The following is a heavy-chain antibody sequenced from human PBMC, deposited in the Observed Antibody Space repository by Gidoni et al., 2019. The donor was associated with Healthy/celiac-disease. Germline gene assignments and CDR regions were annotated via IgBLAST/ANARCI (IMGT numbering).Heavy chain of an antibody. CDR3: ARDKSGWYNFDY. J-gene: IGHJ4*02. Sequence: EVQLVESGGGLVKPGGSLRLSCAASGFTFSSYSMNWVRQAPGKGLEWVSSISSSGSTIYYADSVKGRFTISRDNAKNSLYLQMNSLRAEDTAVYYCARDKSGWYNFDYWGQGTLVTVSS. CDR2: ISSSGSTI. V-gene: IGHV3-21*01. D-gene: IGHD6-19*01. CDR1: GFTFSSYS.